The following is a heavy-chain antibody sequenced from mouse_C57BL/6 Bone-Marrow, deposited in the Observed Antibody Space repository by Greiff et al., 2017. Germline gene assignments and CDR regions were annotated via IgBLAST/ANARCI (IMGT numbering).Heavy chain of an antibody. Sequence: EVKVEESGGGLVQPGGSMKLSCVASGFTFSNYWMNWVRQSPEKGLEWVAQIRLKSDNYATHYAESVKGRFTISRDDSKSSVYLQMNNLRAEDTGIYYCTGLGPHYAMDYWGQGTSVTVSS. D-gene: IGHD4-1*01. CDR1: GFTFSNYW. CDR3: TGLGPHYAMDY. CDR2: IRLKSDNYAT. J-gene: IGHJ4*01. V-gene: IGHV6-3*01.